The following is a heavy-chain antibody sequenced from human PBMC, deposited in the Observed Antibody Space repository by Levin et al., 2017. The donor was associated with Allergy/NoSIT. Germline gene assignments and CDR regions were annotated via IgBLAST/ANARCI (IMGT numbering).Heavy chain of an antibody. CDR1: GGSISSGGYY. CDR2: IYYSGST. D-gene: IGHD3-22*01. J-gene: IGHJ4*02. V-gene: IGHV4-31*03. CDR3: ARARAVVITALDFDY. Sequence: SCTVSGGSISSGGYYWSWIRQHPGKGLEWIGYIYYSGSTYYNPSLKSRVTISVDTSKNQFSLKLSSVTAADTAVYYCARARAVVITALDFDYWGQGTLVTVSS.